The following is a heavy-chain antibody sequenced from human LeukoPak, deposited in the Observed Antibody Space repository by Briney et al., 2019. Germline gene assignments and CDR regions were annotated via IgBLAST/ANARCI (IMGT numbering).Heavy chain of an antibody. CDR3: ARLAVADKYFDY. Sequence: SETLSLTCTVSGDSISNKGYYWGWIRQPPGKGLEWIVNIYYTGTTYYNPSLKSRVTISVDTSKNQFSLKLSSVTAADTAVYYCARLAVADKYFDYWGQGTLVTVSS. V-gene: IGHV4-39*01. CDR1: GDSISNKGYY. CDR2: IYYTGTT. D-gene: IGHD6-19*01. J-gene: IGHJ4*02.